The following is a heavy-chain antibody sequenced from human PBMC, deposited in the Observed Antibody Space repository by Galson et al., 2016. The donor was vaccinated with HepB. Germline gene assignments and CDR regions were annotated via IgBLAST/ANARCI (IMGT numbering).Heavy chain of an antibody. Sequence: SETLSLTCSVSGDSIRSYYWSWIRQPPGRGLEYIGYIHYTGGTNYSPSLKSRVTLSLDMSKNQFSLKLNSVTAADTAVYYCARAQRDYMWLDPWGQGTLVTVSS. D-gene: IGHD4/OR15-4a*01. CDR3: ARAQRDYMWLDP. J-gene: IGHJ5*02. V-gene: IGHV4-59*01. CDR1: GDSIRSYY. CDR2: IHYTGGT.